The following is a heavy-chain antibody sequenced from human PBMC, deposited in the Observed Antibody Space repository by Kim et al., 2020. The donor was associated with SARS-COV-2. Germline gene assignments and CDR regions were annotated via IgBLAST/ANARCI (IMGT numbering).Heavy chain of an antibody. J-gene: IGHJ3*02. V-gene: IGHV3-48*02. D-gene: IGHD3-16*01. CDR2: IKKNSETI. CDR1: GFCFSSYE. Sequence: GGSLRLSCAASGFCFSSYEMNWVRQAPGKGLEWVAYIKKNSETIYYVDSVKGRFTISRDNAKNSLYLQMNSLRDEDTAVYFCVRERMGGAFDIWGQGTMVSVSS. CDR3: VRERMGGAFDI.